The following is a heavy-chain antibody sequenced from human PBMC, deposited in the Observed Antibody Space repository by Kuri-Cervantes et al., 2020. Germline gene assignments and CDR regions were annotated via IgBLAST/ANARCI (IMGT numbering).Heavy chain of an antibody. CDR1: GDSVSSNSAA. Sequence: SQTLSLTCAISGDSVSSNSAAWNWTRQSPSRGLEWPGRTYYRSKWYNDYAVSGKSRITINPDTSNNQFALQLNSVTPEDTAVYYCSREQYSSSWYALVRGVDPWGQGTLVTVSS. CDR3: SREQYSSSWYALVRGVDP. V-gene: IGHV6-1*01. J-gene: IGHJ5*02. D-gene: IGHD6-13*01. CDR2: TYYRSKWYN.